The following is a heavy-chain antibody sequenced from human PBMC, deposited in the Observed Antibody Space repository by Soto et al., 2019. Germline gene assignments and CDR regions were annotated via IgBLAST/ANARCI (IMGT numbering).Heavy chain of an antibody. CDR3: ARGITMVRGVIISHIFDAFDI. CDR2: ISSSSSYI. J-gene: IGHJ3*02. CDR1: GFTFSSYS. V-gene: IGHV3-21*01. Sequence: GGSLRLSCAASGFTFSSYSMNWVRQAPGKGLEWVSSISSSSSYIYYADSVKGRFTISRDNAKNSLYLQMNSLRAEDTAVYYCARGITMVRGVIISHIFDAFDIWGQGTMVTVSS. D-gene: IGHD3-10*01.